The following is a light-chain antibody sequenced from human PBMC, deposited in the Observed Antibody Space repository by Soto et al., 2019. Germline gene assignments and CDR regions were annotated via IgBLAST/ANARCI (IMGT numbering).Light chain of an antibody. CDR3: SSYTSISTYV. Sequence: QSALTQPASVAGSPGQSITISCTGTSSDVGGYDYVSWYQLHPGKAPKLMVFEVNNRPSGVSYRFSGSKSGNTASLTISGLQAEDEADYYCSSYTSISTYVFGTGTKLTVL. V-gene: IGLV2-14*01. J-gene: IGLJ1*01. CDR1: SSDVGGYDY. CDR2: EVN.